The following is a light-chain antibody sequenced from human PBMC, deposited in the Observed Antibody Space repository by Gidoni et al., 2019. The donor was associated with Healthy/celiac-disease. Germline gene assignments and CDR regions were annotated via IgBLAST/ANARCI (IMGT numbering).Light chain of an antibody. V-gene: IGLV3-25*02. CDR3: QAADSSTTPHVV. CDR2: KDS. Sequence: SYELTQPPSVSVSPGQTARITCSGDALPKQYAYWYQQKPGQAPILVIYKDSERPSGIPGRFSGSSSGTTVTVTSSGVQAEDEADYYCQAADSSTTPHVVFGGGTKLTVL. CDR1: ALPKQY. J-gene: IGLJ2*01.